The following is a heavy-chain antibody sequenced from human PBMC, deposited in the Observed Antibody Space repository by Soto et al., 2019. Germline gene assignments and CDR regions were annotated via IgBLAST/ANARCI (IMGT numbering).Heavy chain of an antibody. CDR2: INHSGST. CDR1: GGSFSGYY. J-gene: IGHJ6*02. CDR3: ARGYCSSTSCYSYYYYYGMDV. Sequence: SETLSLTCAVYGGSFSGYYWSWIRQPPGKGLEWIGEINHSGSTNYNPPLKSRVTISVDTSKNQFSLKLSSVTAADTAVYYCARGYCSSTSCYSYYYYYGMDVWGQGTTVTVSS. V-gene: IGHV4-34*01. D-gene: IGHD2-2*01.